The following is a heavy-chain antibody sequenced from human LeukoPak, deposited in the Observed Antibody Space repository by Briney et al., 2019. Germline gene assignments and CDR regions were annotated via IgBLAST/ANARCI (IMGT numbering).Heavy chain of an antibody. D-gene: IGHD2-2*01. V-gene: IGHV3-23*01. CDR3: ASHAQIVGVPAAIGDWFDP. J-gene: IGHJ5*02. Sequence: PGGSLRLSCAASGFTFSSDAMSWVRQAPGKGPEWVSAISVCGGSTYYADSVQGRFTISRAKSKNTLYLQLNSLRAEDTAVYYCASHAQIVGVPAAIGDWFDPWGQGTLVTVSS. CDR1: GFTFSSDA. CDR2: ISVCGGST.